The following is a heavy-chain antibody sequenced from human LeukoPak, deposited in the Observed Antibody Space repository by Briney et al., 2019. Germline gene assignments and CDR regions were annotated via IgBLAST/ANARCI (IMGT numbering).Heavy chain of an antibody. Sequence: KPSETLSLTCTVSGGSISSSSYYWSWIRQPPGKGLEWIGYIYYSGSTNYNPSLKSRVTISVDTSKNQFSLKLSSVTAADTAVYYCARVQRDGYTTFDYWGQGTLVTVSS. CDR1: GGSISSSSYY. V-gene: IGHV4-61*01. CDR3: ARVQRDGYTTFDY. D-gene: IGHD5-24*01. CDR2: IYYSGST. J-gene: IGHJ4*02.